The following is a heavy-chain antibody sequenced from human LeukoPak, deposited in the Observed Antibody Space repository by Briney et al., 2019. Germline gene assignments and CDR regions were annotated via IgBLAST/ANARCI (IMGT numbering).Heavy chain of an antibody. CDR1: GGSISSGGYY. J-gene: IGHJ5*02. D-gene: IGHD3-9*01. Sequence: SETLSLTCTVSGGSISSGGYYWSWLRQHPGKGLEWIGYIYYSGSTYYNPSLKSRVTISVDTSKNQFSLKLSSVTAADTAVYYCARALRYFDWLLLVTSKFDPWGQGTLVTVSS. CDR3: ARALRYFDWLLLVTSKFDP. V-gene: IGHV4-31*03. CDR2: IYYSGST.